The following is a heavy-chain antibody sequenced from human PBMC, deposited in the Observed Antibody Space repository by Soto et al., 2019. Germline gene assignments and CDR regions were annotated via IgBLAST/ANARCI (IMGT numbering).Heavy chain of an antibody. D-gene: IGHD3-22*01. CDR2: ISAYNGNT. V-gene: IGHV1-18*04. J-gene: IGHJ3*02. CDR1: GYTFTSYG. Sequence: QVQLVQSGAEVKKPGASVKVSCKASGYTFTSYGISWVRQAPGQGLEWMGWISAYNGNTNYAQKLQGRVTMTTDTSTSTAYMELRSLRSDDTAVYYCASYDSSGYKPLHAFDIWGQGTMVTVSS. CDR3: ASYDSSGYKPLHAFDI.